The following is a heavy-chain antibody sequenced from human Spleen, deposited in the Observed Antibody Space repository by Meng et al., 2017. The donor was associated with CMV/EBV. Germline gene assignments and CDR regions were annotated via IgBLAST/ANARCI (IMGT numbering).Heavy chain of an antibody. Sequence: GESLKISCAASGFNFDTYKMKWVRQAPGKGLEWIAHISSSSTTIYYPDSVKGRFTISRDNAEKSLYLQMDSLRVDDTAVYYCARDSGRGGRMDVWGQGTTVTVSS. CDR3: ARDSGRGGRMDV. CDR1: GFNFDTYK. V-gene: IGHV3-48*04. CDR2: ISSSSTTI. J-gene: IGHJ6*02. D-gene: IGHD2-15*01.